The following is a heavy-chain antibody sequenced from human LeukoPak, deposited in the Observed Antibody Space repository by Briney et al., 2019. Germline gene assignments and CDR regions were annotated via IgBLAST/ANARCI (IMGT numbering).Heavy chain of an antibody. J-gene: IGHJ4*02. CDR1: GFTFSSYW. CDR3: ARSRGWLQADY. V-gene: IGHV3-7*01. Sequence: GGSLRLSCAASGFTFSSYWMSWVRQAPGKGLEWVANINKDGGEKYYVDSVKGRFTVSRDNAKNSLYLQMNNLRDEDTAVYYCARSRGWLQADYWGQGTLVTVSS. CDR2: INKDGGEK. D-gene: IGHD5-24*01.